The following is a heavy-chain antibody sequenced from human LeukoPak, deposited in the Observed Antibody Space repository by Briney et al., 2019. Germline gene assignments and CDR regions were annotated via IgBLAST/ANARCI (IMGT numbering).Heavy chain of an antibody. CDR3: ARALSGSYAY. D-gene: IGHD1-26*01. V-gene: IGHV4-59*01. CDR1: GGSISSYY. CDR2: IYYSGST. Sequence: PSETLSLTCTVSGGSISSYYWSWIRQPPGKGLGWIGYIYYSGSTNYNPSLKRRVTLSVDTSKNQFPLKLSSVTAADTAVYYCARALSGSYAYWGQGTLVTVSS. J-gene: IGHJ4*02.